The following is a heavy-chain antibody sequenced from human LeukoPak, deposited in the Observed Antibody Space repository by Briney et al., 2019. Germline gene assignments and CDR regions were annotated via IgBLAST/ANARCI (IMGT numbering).Heavy chain of an antibody. CDR3: ARGAPSYGYFDY. J-gene: IGHJ4*02. CDR1: GYTFTSYD. D-gene: IGHD5-18*01. V-gene: IGHV1-8*01. CDR2: MNPNSGNT. Sequence: GASVKVSCKASGYTFTSYDINWVRQAPGQGLEWMGWMNPNSGNTGYAQKFQGRVTMTRNTSISTAYIELSSLRSEDTAVYYCARGAPSYGYFDYWGQGTLVTVSS.